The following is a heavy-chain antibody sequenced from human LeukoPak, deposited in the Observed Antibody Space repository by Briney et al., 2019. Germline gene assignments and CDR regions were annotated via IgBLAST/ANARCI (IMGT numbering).Heavy chain of an antibody. J-gene: IGHJ4*02. CDR2: FDPEDGET. CDR3: ATARRGMIVEGHFDY. CDR1: GYTLTELS. Sequence: ASVKVSCKVSGYTLTELSTHLVRQAPGKGLEWMGGFDPEDGETIYAQKFQGRVTMTEDTSTDTAYMELSSLRSEDTAVYYCATARRGMIVEGHFDYWGQGTLVTVSS. D-gene: IGHD3-22*01. V-gene: IGHV1-24*01.